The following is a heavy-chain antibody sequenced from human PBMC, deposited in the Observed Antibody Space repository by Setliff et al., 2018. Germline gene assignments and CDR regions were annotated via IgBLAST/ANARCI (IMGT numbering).Heavy chain of an antibody. J-gene: IGHJ6*02. CDR2: IYSSGST. V-gene: IGHV4-61*02. D-gene: IGHD3-3*01. CDR1: GGSISSGSYY. CDR3: ARLSWNGLRYYGLDV. Sequence: SETLSLTCTVSGGSISSGSYYWSWIRQPAGKGLEWIGRIYSSGSTDYNRSLKSRLTISVDTSKNQFSLRLSSVTAADTAVYYCARLSWNGLRYYGLDVWGQGTTVTVSS.